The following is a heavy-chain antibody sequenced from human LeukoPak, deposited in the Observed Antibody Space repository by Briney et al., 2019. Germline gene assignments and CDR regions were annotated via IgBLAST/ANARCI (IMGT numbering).Heavy chain of an antibody. CDR1: GYTFTGYH. CDR2: INPNSGGT. D-gene: IGHD2-2*01. J-gene: IGHJ4*02. Sequence: ASVKVSCKASGYTFTGYHMHWVRQAPGQGLEWMGGINPNSGGTNYAQKFQGRVTMTRHTSISTAYMEMNRQRPNDKAVYYYERDRLVVVPVACAMFYWGEGTLVTVSP. CDR3: ERDRLVVVPVACAMFY. V-gene: IGHV1-2*02.